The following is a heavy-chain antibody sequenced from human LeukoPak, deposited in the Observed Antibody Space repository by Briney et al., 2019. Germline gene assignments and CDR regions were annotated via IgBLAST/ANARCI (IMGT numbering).Heavy chain of an antibody. CDR1: GYTFTSYY. CDR2: INPSGGST. V-gene: IGHV1-46*01. D-gene: IGHD6-19*01. Sequence: GASVTVSCKASGYTFTSYYMHWVRQAPGQGLEWMGVINPSGGSTSYAQKFQGRVTMTSDTSTSTVYMELSSLRSEDTAVYYCARAVAGTLDYWGQGTLVTVSS. J-gene: IGHJ4*02. CDR3: ARAVAGTLDY.